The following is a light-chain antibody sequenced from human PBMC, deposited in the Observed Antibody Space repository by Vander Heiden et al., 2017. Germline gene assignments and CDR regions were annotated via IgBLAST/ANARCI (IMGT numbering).Light chain of an antibody. CDR2: LGS. V-gene: IGKV2-28*01. CDR3: MQALQTPCT. CDR1: QSLLHSNGYNY. J-gene: IGKJ5*01. Sequence: DIVMTQSPLSLPVTPGEPASISCRSSQSLLHSNGYNYLDWYLQKPGQSPQLLIYLGSNRASGVPDRFSGSGSGTDFTLKISRVEAEDVGVYYCMQALQTPCTFGQGTRLXIK.